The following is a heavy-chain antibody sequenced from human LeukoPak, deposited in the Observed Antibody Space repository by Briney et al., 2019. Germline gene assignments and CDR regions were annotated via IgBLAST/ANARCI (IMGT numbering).Heavy chain of an antibody. Sequence: GESLKISCQDSPYYFINFWIGWVRQMPGKGLEWMGIIYPADSDTRYNPSFRGHVTISADRSASTAYLQWHSLKASDTAIYYCARGINDEYFQSWGQGTLVTVSS. CDR2: IYPADSDT. D-gene: IGHD2/OR15-2a*01. V-gene: IGHV5-51*01. CDR1: PYYFINFW. CDR3: ARGINDEYFQS. J-gene: IGHJ1*01.